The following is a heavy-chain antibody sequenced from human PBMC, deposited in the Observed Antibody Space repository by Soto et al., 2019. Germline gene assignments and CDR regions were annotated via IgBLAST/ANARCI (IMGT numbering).Heavy chain of an antibody. V-gene: IGHV3-23*01. CDR2: ISGSADST. J-gene: IGHJ4*02. D-gene: IGHD3-22*01. CDR1: GFTFNQVA. Sequence: PGGSLRLSCAASGFTFNQVAMSWVRQAPGRGLEWVSAISGSADSTYYADSVKGRFTISRDNSKNTLYLQMNGLTAEDTAIYYCVKWKIYDASGYYKFDSWGQGTLVTVSS. CDR3: VKWKIYDASGYYKFDS.